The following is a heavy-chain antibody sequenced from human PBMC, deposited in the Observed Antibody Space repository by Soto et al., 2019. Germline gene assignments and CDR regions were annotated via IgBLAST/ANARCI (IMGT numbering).Heavy chain of an antibody. CDR3: AKKATYVDGYDNTGYSPEDY. Sequence: GSLRLSGEVSGXPLSDFGLYGVRQSPGEGPELVAIISHDGSNRFYADSVKGRFTISRDNSEKTLYRKMRSPTPEDKALYYCAKKATYVDGYDNTGYSPEDYWGHGTLGTVS. D-gene: IGHD3-22*01. CDR2: ISHDGSNR. J-gene: IGHJ4*01. V-gene: IGHV3-30*18. CDR1: GXPLSDFG.